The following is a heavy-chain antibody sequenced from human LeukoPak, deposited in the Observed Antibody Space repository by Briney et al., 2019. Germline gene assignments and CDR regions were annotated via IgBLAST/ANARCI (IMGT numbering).Heavy chain of an antibody. J-gene: IGHJ4*02. CDR2: ISYSGST. V-gene: IGHV4-59*08. CDR1: GGSISSYY. D-gene: IGHD3-22*01. CDR3: ARLKYYYDSSGYLLFDY. Sequence: SETLSLTCTVSGGSISSYYWSWIRQPPGKGLEWIGYISYSGSTNYNPSLKRRVTISLDTSKNQFSLKLISVTAADTAVYYCARLKYYYDSSGYLLFDYWGQGTLVTVSS.